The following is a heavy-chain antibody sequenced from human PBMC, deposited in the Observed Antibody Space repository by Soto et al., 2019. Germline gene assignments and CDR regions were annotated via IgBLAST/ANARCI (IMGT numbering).Heavy chain of an antibody. Sequence: ASVKVSCKASGGTFSSYTISWVRQAPGQGLEWMGRIIPILGIANYAQKFQGRVTITADKSTSTAYMELSSLRSEDTAVYYCARGIRIAAAGTEFDPWGQGTLVTVSS. CDR1: GGTFSSYT. CDR3: ARGIRIAAAGTEFDP. D-gene: IGHD6-13*01. CDR2: IIPILGIA. J-gene: IGHJ5*02. V-gene: IGHV1-69*02.